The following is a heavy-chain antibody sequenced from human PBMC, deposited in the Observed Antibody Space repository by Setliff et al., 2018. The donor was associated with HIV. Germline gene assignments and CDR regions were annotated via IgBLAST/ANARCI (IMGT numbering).Heavy chain of an antibody. D-gene: IGHD2-15*01. CDR2: ITYSGSA. J-gene: IGHJ4*02. CDR3: ARGVPLLPPNF. V-gene: IGHV4-30-4*08. CDR1: GGSISSDDYY. Sequence: SETLSLTCTVSGGSISSDDYYWNWIRQPPGKGLEWIGYITYSGSAYYNPSLKSRVTISIDASERHFSLRMTSTTAADTAIYYCARGVPLLPPNFRGQGTLVTVSS.